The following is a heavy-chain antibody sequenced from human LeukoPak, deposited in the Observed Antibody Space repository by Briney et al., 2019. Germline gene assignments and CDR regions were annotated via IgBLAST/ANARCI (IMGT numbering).Heavy chain of an antibody. D-gene: IGHD5-18*01. V-gene: IGHV5-51*01. CDR3: ARGELAYSYGFNWFDP. CDR2: IYPGDSDT. Sequence: GESLKISCKGSGYSFTSYWIGWVRQMPGKGLEWMGIIYPGDSDTRYSPSFQGQVTISADKSISTAYLQWSSLKASDTAMYYCARGELAYSYGFNWFDPWGQGTLVTVSS. CDR1: GYSFTSYW. J-gene: IGHJ5*02.